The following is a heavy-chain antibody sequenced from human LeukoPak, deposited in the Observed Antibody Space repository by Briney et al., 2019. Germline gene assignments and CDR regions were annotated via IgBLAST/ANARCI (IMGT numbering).Heavy chain of an antibody. CDR1: GFTFSSYA. J-gene: IGHJ4*02. CDR3: AKDAYDYVWGSYRPFDY. Sequence: PGGSLRLSCAASGFTFSSYAMSWVRQAPGKGLEWVSAISGSGGSTYYADSVKGRFTISGGNSKNTLYLQMNSLRAEDTAVYYCAKDAYDYVWGSYRPFDYWGQGTLVTVSS. V-gene: IGHV3-23*01. D-gene: IGHD3-16*02. CDR2: ISGSGGST.